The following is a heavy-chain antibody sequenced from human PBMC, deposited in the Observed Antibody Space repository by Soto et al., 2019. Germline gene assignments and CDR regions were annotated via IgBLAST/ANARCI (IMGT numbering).Heavy chain of an antibody. J-gene: IGHJ6*02. CDR3: ARISYVWGSYRPYYYGMDV. Sequence: QVQLVESGGGVVQPGRSPRLSCAASGFTFSSYGMHWVRQAPGKGLEWVAVIWYDGSNKYYADSVKGRFTISRDNSKNTLYLQMNSLRAEDTAVYYCARISYVWGSYRPYYYGMDVWGQGTTVTVSS. D-gene: IGHD3-16*02. V-gene: IGHV3-33*01. CDR1: GFTFSSYG. CDR2: IWYDGSNK.